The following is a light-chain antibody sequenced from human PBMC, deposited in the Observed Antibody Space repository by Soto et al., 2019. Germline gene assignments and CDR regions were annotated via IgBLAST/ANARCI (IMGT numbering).Light chain of an antibody. J-gene: IGKJ2*01. CDR2: KAS. Sequence: DIQMTQSPSTLSASVGDRVTITCRASQTISNWLAWYQQRPGKAPNLLIYKASSLESGVSSRFSGSGFGTEFTLTISSLQPDDFPTYYCQHYNSYPYTFGQGTKLEIK. CDR1: QTISNW. CDR3: QHYNSYPYT. V-gene: IGKV1-5*03.